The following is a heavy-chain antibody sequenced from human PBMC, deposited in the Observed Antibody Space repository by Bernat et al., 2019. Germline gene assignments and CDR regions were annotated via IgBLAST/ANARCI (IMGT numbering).Heavy chain of an antibody. D-gene: IGHD1-14*01. CDR1: GYTFSNYW. CDR3: ARLKTFYNPVDY. Sequence: EVQLVQSGTEVKKPGESLKISCKGSGYTFSNYWIAWVRQMPGKGVEWMGIIYPGDADTRYSPSFQGKVTISADKSSSTAYLQWSGLQASDTAIYYCARLKTFYNPVDYWGQGTLVTVSS. J-gene: IGHJ4*02. V-gene: IGHV5-51*01. CDR2: IYPGDADT.